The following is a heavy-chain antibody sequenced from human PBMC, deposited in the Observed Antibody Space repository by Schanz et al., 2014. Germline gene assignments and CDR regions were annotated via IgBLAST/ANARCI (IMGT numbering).Heavy chain of an antibody. CDR3: AREGEWGYDPPRH. D-gene: IGHD5-12*01. V-gene: IGHV3-66*01. Sequence: EVQLVESGGGLVQPGGSLRLSCAASGFTVSINYMSWVRQAPGKGLEWVSVIYSGGSTYYADSVKGRFTISRDNSKNTLYLQMNRLRAEDTAVYYCAREGEWGYDPPRHWGQGTLVTVSS. J-gene: IGHJ4*02. CDR2: IYSGGST. CDR1: GFTVSINY.